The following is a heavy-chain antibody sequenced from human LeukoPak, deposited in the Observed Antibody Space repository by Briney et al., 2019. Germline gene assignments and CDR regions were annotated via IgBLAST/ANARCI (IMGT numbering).Heavy chain of an antibody. CDR1: GGSISSYY. V-gene: IGHV4-4*07. D-gene: IGHD3-22*01. Sequence: SETLSLTCTVSGGSISSYYWSWIRQPAGKGLEWIGRIYTSGSTNYNPSLKSRVTMSVDTSKNQFSLKLSSVTAADTAVYYCASQGSDSSGTAAFDIWGQGTMVTVSS. CDR3: ASQGSDSSGTAAFDI. J-gene: IGHJ3*02. CDR2: IYTSGST.